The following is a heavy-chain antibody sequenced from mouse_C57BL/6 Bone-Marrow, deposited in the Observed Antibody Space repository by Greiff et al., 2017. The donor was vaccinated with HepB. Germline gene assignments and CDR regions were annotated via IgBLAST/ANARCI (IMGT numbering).Heavy chain of an antibody. J-gene: IGHJ2*01. Sequence: EVKLVESGGGLVKPGGSLKLSCAASGFTFSSYAMSWVRQTPEKRLEWVATISDGGSYTYYPDNVKGRFTISRDNAKNHLYLQMSHLKSEDTAMYYCAREPPDYWGQGTTLTVSS. CDR3: AREPPDY. V-gene: IGHV5-4*01. CDR2: ISDGGSYT. CDR1: GFTFSSYA.